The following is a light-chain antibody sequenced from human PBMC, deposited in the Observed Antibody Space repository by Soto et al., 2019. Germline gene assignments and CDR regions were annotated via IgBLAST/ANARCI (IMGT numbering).Light chain of an antibody. CDR2: GAS. CDR3: QRYDSFRT. Sequence: EIGLTQSPGTLSLSPGERATLSCRASQSVRSNFLAWYQQKPGKAPRLLIYGASNRATGIPDRLSGSGSGTDFTLTITRLEPEDFAMYYCQRYDSFRTFGQGTKVDI. J-gene: IGKJ1*01. CDR1: QSVRSNF. V-gene: IGKV3-20*01.